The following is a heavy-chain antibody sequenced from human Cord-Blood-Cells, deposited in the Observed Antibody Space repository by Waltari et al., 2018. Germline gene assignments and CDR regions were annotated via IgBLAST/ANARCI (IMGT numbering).Heavy chain of an antibody. J-gene: IGHJ3*02. CDR3: ARDRAGTSDAFDI. V-gene: IGHV3-21*01. Sequence: EVQLVESGGALVKPGGSLRRSCAASGFTFSSYSMNWVRQAPGKGLEWVSSISSSSSYIYYADSVKGRFTISRDNAKNSLYLQMNSLRAEDTAVYYCARDRAGTSDAFDIWGQGTMVTVSS. CDR1: GFTFSSYS. D-gene: IGHD1-1*01. CDR2: ISSSSSYI.